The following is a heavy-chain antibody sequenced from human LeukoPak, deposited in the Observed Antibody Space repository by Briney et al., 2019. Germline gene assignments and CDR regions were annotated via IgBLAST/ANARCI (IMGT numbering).Heavy chain of an antibody. V-gene: IGHV1-18*01. Sequence: GASVTVSCKASGYTFTSYGISWVRQAPGQGLEWMGWISAYNGNTNYAEKLQGRVTMTTDTSTSTAYMELRSLRSDDTAVYYCARAFLNTPYYYGMDVWGQGTTVTVSS. CDR2: ISAYNGNT. CDR1: GYTFTSYG. CDR3: ARAFLNTPYYYGMDV. J-gene: IGHJ6*02. D-gene: IGHD2/OR15-2a*01.